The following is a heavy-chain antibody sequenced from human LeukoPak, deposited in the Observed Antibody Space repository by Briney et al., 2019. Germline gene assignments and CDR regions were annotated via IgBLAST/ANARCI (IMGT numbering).Heavy chain of an antibody. Sequence: GASVKVSCKASGYTFTSYGISWVRQAPGQGLEWMGWISAYNGNTNYAQKLQGRVTMTTDTSTGTAYMELRSLRSDDTAVYYCARDRPIMITFGGVIAPDYWGQGTLVTVSS. CDR1: GYTFTSYG. J-gene: IGHJ4*02. V-gene: IGHV1-18*01. CDR2: ISAYNGNT. D-gene: IGHD3-16*02. CDR3: ARDRPIMITFGGVIAPDY.